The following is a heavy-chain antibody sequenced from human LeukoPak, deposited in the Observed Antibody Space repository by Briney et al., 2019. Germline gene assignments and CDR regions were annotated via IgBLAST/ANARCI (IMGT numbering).Heavy chain of an antibody. CDR2: INPNSGGT. CDR1: GYTFTGYY. CDR3: ARDPPNYSSSWYNGGYWFDP. V-gene: IGHV1-2*02. J-gene: IGHJ5*02. D-gene: IGHD6-13*01. Sequence: ASVKVSCKASGYTFTGYYMHWVRQAPGQGLEWMGWINPNSGGTNYAQKFRGRVTMTRDTSISTAYMELSRLRSDDTAVYYCARDPPNYSSSWYNGGYWFDPWGQGTLVTVSS.